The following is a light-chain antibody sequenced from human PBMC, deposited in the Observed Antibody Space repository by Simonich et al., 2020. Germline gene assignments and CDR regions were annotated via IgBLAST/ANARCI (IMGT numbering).Light chain of an antibody. Sequence: DIVMTQSPDYLAVSLGERATINCKSSQSVLYSSNNKNYLAWYQQKPGQPPKLLIYWASTREYGVPDRFSGSGSGTDFTLTISSLQAEDVAVYYCQQYYSTPYTFGQGTKLEIK. J-gene: IGKJ2*01. V-gene: IGKV4-1*01. CDR1: QSVLYSSNNKNY. CDR2: WAS. CDR3: QQYYSTPYT.